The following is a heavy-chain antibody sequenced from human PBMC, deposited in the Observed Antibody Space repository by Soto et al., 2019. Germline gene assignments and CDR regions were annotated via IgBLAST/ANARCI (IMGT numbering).Heavy chain of an antibody. CDR2: ISAYNGNT. CDR1: GYTFTSYG. D-gene: IGHD2-15*01. Sequence: ASVKVSCKASGYTFTSYGITWVRQAPGQGLEYMGWISAYNGNTNYAQKLQGRVTMTADTSTNTAYMELRSLRSDDTAVYYCARYCSGGSCDSNTAFAIWGQGTTVTVS. V-gene: IGHV1-18*01. J-gene: IGHJ3*02. CDR3: ARYCSGGSCDSNTAFAI.